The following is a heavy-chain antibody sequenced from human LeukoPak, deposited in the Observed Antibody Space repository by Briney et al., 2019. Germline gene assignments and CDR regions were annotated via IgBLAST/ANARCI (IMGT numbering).Heavy chain of an antibody. J-gene: IGHJ4*02. CDR1: GGSIRSYY. CDR3: ARGYCRGGNCYSLTSFDY. Sequence: PSETLSLTCTVSGGSIRSYYWSWIRQPQGKGLEWIGYIYHSGNTNCNPSLKSRVTISVDTSKNQFSLKLTSVTAVDTAVYYCARGYCRGGNCYSLTSFDYWGQDTLVTVSS. V-gene: IGHV4-59*01. D-gene: IGHD2-15*01. CDR2: IYHSGNT.